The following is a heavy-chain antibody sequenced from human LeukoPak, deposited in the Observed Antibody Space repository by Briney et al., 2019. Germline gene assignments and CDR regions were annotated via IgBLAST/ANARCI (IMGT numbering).Heavy chain of an antibody. CDR1: GGSISSSSYY. D-gene: IGHD6-19*01. Sequence: SETLSLTCTVSGGSISSSSYYLGWIRQPPGKGLEWIGNIYYTGSTYYNAPLQSRVTISIDMSKNQFSLRLSSVTAADTAMYYCVKSGGYGLIDYWGQGTLVTVSS. CDR2: IYYTGST. J-gene: IGHJ4*02. V-gene: IGHV4-39*01. CDR3: VKSGGYGLIDY.